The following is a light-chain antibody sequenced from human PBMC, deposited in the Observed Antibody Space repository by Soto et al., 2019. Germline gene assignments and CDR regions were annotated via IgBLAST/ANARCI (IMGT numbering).Light chain of an antibody. V-gene: IGKV3-20*01. CDR2: GAS. CDR1: QTVSSSY. Sequence: EIVLTQSPGTLSLSPGQRATLSCRASQTVSSSYLAWYQQKPGQPPRLLIYGASSRFTGIPDRFSGSGSGTDLTLTISRLEPEDFAVYYCQHYGSSPFFGQGTKLEIK. J-gene: IGKJ2*01. CDR3: QHYGSSPF.